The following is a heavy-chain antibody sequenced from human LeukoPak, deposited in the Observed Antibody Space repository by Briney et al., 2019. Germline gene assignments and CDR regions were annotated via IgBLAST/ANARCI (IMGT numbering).Heavy chain of an antibody. CDR1: GFTFSNAW. D-gene: IGHD3-22*01. J-gene: IGHJ3*02. Sequence: GGSLRLSCAASGFTFSNAWMSWVRQAPGKGLEWVAVISYDGSNKYYADSVKGRFTISRDNSKNTLYLQMNSLRAEDTAVYYCARDGHYYDSSGDGPLGAFDIWGQGTMVTVSS. CDR3: ARDGHYYDSSGDGPLGAFDI. CDR2: ISYDGSNK. V-gene: IGHV3-30-3*01.